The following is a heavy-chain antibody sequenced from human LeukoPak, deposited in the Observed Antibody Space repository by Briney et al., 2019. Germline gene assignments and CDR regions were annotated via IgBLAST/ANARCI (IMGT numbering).Heavy chain of an antibody. CDR2: IYHSGST. CDR1: GGSISSSDW. CDR3: ATNPLSSSSDWFDP. D-gene: IGHD6-13*01. J-gene: IGHJ5*02. V-gene: IGHV4-4*02. Sequence: SETLSLTCAVSGGSISSSDWWSWVRQPPGKGLEWSGEIYHSGSTNYNPSLKSRVTISVDTSKNQFSLKLSSVTAADTAVYYCATNPLSSSSDWFDPWGQGTLVTVSS.